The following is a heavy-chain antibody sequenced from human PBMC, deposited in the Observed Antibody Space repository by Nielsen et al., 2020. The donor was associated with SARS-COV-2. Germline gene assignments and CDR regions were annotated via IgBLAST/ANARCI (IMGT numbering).Heavy chain of an antibody. V-gene: IGHV4-39*07. CDR2: IYYSGST. J-gene: IGHJ5*02. Sequence: WIRQPPGKGLEWIGSIYYSGSTYYNPSLKSRVTISVDTSKNQFSLKLSSVTAADTAVYYCARAPKRAARFDVGNWFDPWGQGTLVTVSS. CDR3: ARAPKRAARFDVGNWFDP. D-gene: IGHD6-6*01.